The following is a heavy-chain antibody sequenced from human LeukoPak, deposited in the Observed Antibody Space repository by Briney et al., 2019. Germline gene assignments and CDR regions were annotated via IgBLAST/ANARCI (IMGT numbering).Heavy chain of an antibody. Sequence: SETLSLTCTVSGDSITSGDYLWSWIRQPPGGGLEWIGYISHGGATFPSPSLSSRLRLSVDTSNNQFSLKLAAVTAADTAVYYCARDKRIPLAGAIVEYSDSWGPGTLVSVSS. V-gene: IGHV4-30-4*01. D-gene: IGHD2/OR15-2a*01. CDR2: ISHGGAT. CDR1: GDSITSGDYL. CDR3: ARDKRIPLAGAIVEYSDS. J-gene: IGHJ4*02.